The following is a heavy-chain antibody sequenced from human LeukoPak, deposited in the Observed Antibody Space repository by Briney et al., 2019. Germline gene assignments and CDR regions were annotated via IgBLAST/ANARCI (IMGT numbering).Heavy chain of an antibody. CDR3: ARGGAARLHFQN. CDR1: GGSISSSNW. J-gene: IGHJ1*01. Sequence: SGTLSLTCAVSGGSISSSNWWSWVRQPPGKGLEWIGEIYHSGSTNSNPSLQSRVTISVDTSKNQFSLNLNSVTAADTAVYYCARGGAARLHFQNWGQGTLVTVSS. V-gene: IGHV4-4*02. D-gene: IGHD6-6*01. CDR2: IYHSGST.